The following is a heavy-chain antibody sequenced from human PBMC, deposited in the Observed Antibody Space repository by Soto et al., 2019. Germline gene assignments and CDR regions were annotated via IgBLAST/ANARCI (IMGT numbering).Heavy chain of an antibody. J-gene: IGHJ4*02. V-gene: IGHV4-39*01. CDR2: IYYSGST. CDR3: ARGSNYYDSSGYYNGGLYFDY. D-gene: IGHD3-22*01. Sequence: SETLSLTCTVSGGSISSSSHYWGWIRQPPGKGLEWIGSIYYSGSTYYNPSLKSRVTISVDTSKNQFSLKLSSVTAADTAVYYCARGSNYYDSSGYYNGGLYFDYWGQGTLVTVSS. CDR1: GGSISSSSHY.